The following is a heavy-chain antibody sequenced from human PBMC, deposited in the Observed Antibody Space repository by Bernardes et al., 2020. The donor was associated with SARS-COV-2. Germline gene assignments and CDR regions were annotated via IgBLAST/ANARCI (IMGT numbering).Heavy chain of an antibody. Sequence: GGSLRVCCAASGFTFSAYKMTWVRQAPGKGLEWVSSISSSSDSIYYADSVKGRFTISRDNAKNSLYLQMNSLRAEDTAVYYCARVSSSGIDYWGQGTLVTVSS. V-gene: IGHV3-21*01. J-gene: IGHJ4*02. CDR2: ISSSSDSI. D-gene: IGHD6-13*01. CDR3: ARVSSSGIDY. CDR1: GFTFSAYK.